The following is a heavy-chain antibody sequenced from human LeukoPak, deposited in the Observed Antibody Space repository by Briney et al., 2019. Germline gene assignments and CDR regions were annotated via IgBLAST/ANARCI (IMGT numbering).Heavy chain of an antibody. V-gene: IGHV3-48*03. CDR3: ARESGITMLRGAHTP. CDR1: GFTFRSYE. CDR2: VCSSGSTI. J-gene: IGHJ5*02. Sequence: GGSLRLSCVASGFTFRSYEMTWVRQAPGKGREWLSYVCSSGSTIYYADSVKGRFTVSRDNAKNSLYLQMNSLRAEDTAVYYCARESGITMLRGAHTPWGQGILVTVSS. D-gene: IGHD3-10*01.